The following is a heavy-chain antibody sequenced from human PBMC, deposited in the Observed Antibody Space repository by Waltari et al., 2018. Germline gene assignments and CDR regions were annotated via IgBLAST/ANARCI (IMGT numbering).Heavy chain of an antibody. CDR1: GYTFTSYA. Sequence: QVQLVQSGAEVKKPGASVKVSCKASGYTFTSYAINWLRQATGQGLEWMGWMNPNSGDTGYAQKFQGRVTITRNTSISTAYMELSSLRSEDTAVYYCARRDSSSWEKGLDYWGQGTLVTVSS. V-gene: IGHV1-8*03. D-gene: IGHD6-13*01. J-gene: IGHJ4*02. CDR3: ARRDSSSWEKGLDY. CDR2: MNPNSGDT.